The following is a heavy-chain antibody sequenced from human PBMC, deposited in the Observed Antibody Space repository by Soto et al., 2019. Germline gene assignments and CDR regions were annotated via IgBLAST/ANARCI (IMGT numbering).Heavy chain of an antibody. CDR3: AKDPHYDFWSGYLTY. CDR2: ISGSGGST. D-gene: IGHD3-3*01. J-gene: IGHJ4*02. V-gene: IGHV3-23*01. CDR1: GFTFSSYA. Sequence: PGGSLRLSCAASGFTFSSYAMSWVRQAPGKGLEWVSAISGSGGSTYYADSVKGRFTISRDNSKNTLYLQMNSLRAEDTAVYYCAKDPHYDFWSGYLTYWGQGTLVTVSS.